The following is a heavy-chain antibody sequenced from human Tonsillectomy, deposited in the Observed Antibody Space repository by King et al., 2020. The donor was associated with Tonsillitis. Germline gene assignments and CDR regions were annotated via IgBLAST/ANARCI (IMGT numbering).Heavy chain of an antibody. J-gene: IGHJ4*02. CDR2: ISSRSSYI. V-gene: IGHV3-21*01. Sequence: EVQLVESGGGLVKPGGSLRLSCAASGFTFSSYSMNWVRQAPGKGLEWVSSISSRSSYIYYADSVKGRFTISRDNAKNSLYLQMNSLRAEDTAVYYCAREGGDYGDYFDYWGQGTLVTVSS. CDR1: GFTFSSYS. CDR3: AREGGDYGDYFDY. D-gene: IGHD4-17*01.